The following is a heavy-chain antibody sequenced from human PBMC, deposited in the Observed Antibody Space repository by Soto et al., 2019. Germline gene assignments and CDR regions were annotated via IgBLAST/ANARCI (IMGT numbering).Heavy chain of an antibody. CDR1: GFSFDDYN. D-gene: IGHD3-10*01. Sequence: PGGSLRLSCAASGFSFDDYNMHWVRQAPGKGPEWVSFISWNGANTFYADSVKGRFTMSRDSSTESVSLQINSLRSEDTGVYYCARESLSFGSALDVWGQGTTVTVSS. CDR2: ISWNGANT. CDR3: ARESLSFGSALDV. J-gene: IGHJ6*02. V-gene: IGHV3-43*01.